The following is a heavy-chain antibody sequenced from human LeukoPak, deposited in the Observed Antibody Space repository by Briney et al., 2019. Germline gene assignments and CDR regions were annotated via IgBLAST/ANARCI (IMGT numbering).Heavy chain of an antibody. D-gene: IGHD2-21*01. CDR2: IYYSGST. Sequence: PSETLSLTCAVSGYSITSGYYWGWIRQPPGKGLEWIGSIYYSGSTYYNPSLKSRVTISVDTSKNQFSLKLSSVTAADTAVYYCARHLGDWSAFDYWGQGTLVTVSS. J-gene: IGHJ4*02. V-gene: IGHV4-38-2*01. CDR1: GYSITSGYY. CDR3: ARHLGDWSAFDY.